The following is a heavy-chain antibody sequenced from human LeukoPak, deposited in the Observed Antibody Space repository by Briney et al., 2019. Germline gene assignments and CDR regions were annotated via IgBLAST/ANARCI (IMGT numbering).Heavy chain of an antibody. D-gene: IGHD3-16*01. CDR3: ARAPAMAYFDY. Sequence: SETLSLTCTVSGGSISSYYWSWIRQPPGKGLEWIGYIYYSGSTNYNPSLKSRVTISVDTSKNQFSLKVRSVTAADTAVYYCARAPAMAYFDYWGQGTLVSVSS. CDR2: IYYSGST. J-gene: IGHJ4*02. CDR1: GGSISSYY. V-gene: IGHV4-59*12.